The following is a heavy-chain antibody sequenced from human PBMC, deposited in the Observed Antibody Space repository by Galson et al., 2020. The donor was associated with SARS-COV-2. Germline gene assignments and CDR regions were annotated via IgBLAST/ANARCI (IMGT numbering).Heavy chain of an antibody. Sequence: GGSLRLSCAASGFTFSGYWMHWVRQAPGKGLEWVSRISIDGSRTSHADSVKGRFTISRDNAKNTLYLQMNSLRAEDTAVYYCAREGGGWFDPWGQGTLVTVSS. CDR3: AREGGGWFDP. CDR1: GFTFSGYW. D-gene: IGHD2-15*01. CDR2: ISIDGSRT. J-gene: IGHJ5*02. V-gene: IGHV3-74*01.